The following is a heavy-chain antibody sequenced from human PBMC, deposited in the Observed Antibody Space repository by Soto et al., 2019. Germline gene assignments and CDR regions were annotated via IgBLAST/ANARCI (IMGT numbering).Heavy chain of an antibody. CDR1: GFTFSSYG. V-gene: IGHV3-30*18. CDR3: AKDSTPAAIVDY. Sequence: SCAASGFTFSSYGMHWVRQAPGKGLEWVAVISYDGSNKYYADSVKGRFTISRDNSKNTLYLQMNSLRAEDTAVYYCAKDSTPAAIVDYWGQGTLVTVSS. D-gene: IGHD2-2*01. CDR2: ISYDGSNK. J-gene: IGHJ4*01.